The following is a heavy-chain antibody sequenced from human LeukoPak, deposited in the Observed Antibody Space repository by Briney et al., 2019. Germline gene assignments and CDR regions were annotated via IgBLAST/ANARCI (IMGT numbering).Heavy chain of an antibody. CDR2: INHSGST. Sequence: PSETLSLTCAVYGGSFSGYYWSWIRQPPGKGLEWIGEINHSGSTNYNPSLKSRVIISVDTSKNQFSLKLSSVTAADTAVYYCARARGRYGQLFDYWGQGTLVTVSS. CDR3: ARARGRYGQLFDY. V-gene: IGHV4-34*01. J-gene: IGHJ4*02. D-gene: IGHD5-18*01. CDR1: GGSFSGYY.